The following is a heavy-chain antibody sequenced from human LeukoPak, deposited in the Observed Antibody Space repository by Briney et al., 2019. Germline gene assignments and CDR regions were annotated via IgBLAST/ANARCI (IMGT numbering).Heavy chain of an antibody. D-gene: IGHD3-9*01. CDR2: IYTSGST. CDR3: ARQGYDILTGYIDAFDI. CDR1: GGSISSYY. J-gene: IGHJ3*02. Sequence: PSETLSLTCTVSGGSISSYYWSWIRQPAGKGLEWIGRIYTSGSTNYNPSLKSRVTMSVDTSKNQFSLKLSSVTAADTAVYYCARQGYDILTGYIDAFDIWGQGTMVTVSS. V-gene: IGHV4-4*07.